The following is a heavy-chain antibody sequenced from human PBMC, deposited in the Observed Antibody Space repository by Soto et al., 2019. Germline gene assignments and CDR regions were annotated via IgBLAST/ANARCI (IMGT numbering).Heavy chain of an antibody. Sequence: QITLKESGPTLGKPTQTLTLTCTFSGFSLSTSGVGVGWIRQPPGKALEWLALIYWDDDKRYSPSLKSRLTITKDTYKNQVVLTMTHMDPVDTATYYCAHRAGVHYYFDYWGQGTLVTVSS. V-gene: IGHV2-5*02. J-gene: IGHJ4*02. CDR3: AHRAGVHYYFDY. CDR1: GFSLSTSGVG. CDR2: IYWDDDK.